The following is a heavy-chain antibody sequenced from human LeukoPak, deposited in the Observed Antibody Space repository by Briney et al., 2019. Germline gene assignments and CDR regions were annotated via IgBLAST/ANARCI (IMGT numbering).Heavy chain of an antibody. V-gene: IGHV4-39*01. CDR1: GGSISSNSYY. CDR3: ATPAAAGKDYFDD. CDR2: IYYSGSA. Sequence: PSETLSLTCTVSGGSISSNSYYRGWIRQPPGKGLEWIGSIYYSGSAFYDPSLKSRFTLSVDTSKNQFSLNLRSATAADTAVYYCATPAAAGKDYFDDWGQGTLVTVSS. D-gene: IGHD6-13*01. J-gene: IGHJ4*02.